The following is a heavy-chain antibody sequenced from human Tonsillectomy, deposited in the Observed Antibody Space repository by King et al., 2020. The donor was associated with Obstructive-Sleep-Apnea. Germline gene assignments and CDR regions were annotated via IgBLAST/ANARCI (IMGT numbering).Heavy chain of an antibody. Sequence: QLQESGSRLVKPSQTLSLTCAVSGGSISSETHCWSWIRQPPGKGLEWIGHICRHGRTHYSPSLESRLTISLETPNNQYSLRLTPVPAPYTAVYHCAKDGGGPFGSGTYYRRYGMDVWGQGTTVTVSS. J-gene: IGHJ6*02. V-gene: IGHV4-30-2*01. D-gene: IGHD3-10*01. CDR1: GGSISSETHC. CDR3: AKDGGGPFGSGTYYRRYGMDV. CDR2: ICRHGRT.